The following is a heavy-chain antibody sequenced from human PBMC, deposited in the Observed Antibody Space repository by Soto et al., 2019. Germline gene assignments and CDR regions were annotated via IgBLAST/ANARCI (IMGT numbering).Heavy chain of an antibody. D-gene: IGHD2-15*01. Sequence: SVKVSCKASGGTFSSYAISWVRQAPGQGLEWMGGIIPIFGTANYAQKFQGRVTITADKSTSTAYMELSSLRSEDTAVYYCARDRSGTVDAFDIWGQGTMVTVSS. CDR2: IIPIFGTA. J-gene: IGHJ3*02. V-gene: IGHV1-69*06. CDR3: ARDRSGTVDAFDI. CDR1: GGTFSSYA.